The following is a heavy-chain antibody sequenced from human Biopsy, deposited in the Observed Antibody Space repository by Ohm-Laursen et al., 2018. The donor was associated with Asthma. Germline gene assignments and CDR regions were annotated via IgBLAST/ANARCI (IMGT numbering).Heavy chain of an antibody. CDR3: ARLNYYDSSGKYLDS. CDR2: IIPIFGTA. D-gene: IGHD3-22*01. J-gene: IGHJ4*02. CDR1: GDSFSNYA. Sequence: GSSVKVSCKASGDSFSNYAISWVRQAPGQGLEWMGGIIPIFGTANYAQKFQGGVTITADESTSTAYMELSSLRSEDTAVYYCARLNYYDSSGKYLDSWGQGTLVTVSS. V-gene: IGHV1-69*01.